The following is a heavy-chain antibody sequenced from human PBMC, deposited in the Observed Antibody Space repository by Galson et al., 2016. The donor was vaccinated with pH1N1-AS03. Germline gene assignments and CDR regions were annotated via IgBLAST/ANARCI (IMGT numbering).Heavy chain of an antibody. CDR2: IDWDDGT. CDR3: ARTLNYNTGLDV. CDR1: GFSLSTGGMR. D-gene: IGHD5-24*01. V-gene: IGHV2-70*04. J-gene: IGHJ6*02. Sequence: PALVKPTQTLTLTCTVSGFSLSTGGMRVSWIRQPPGKALEWLGRIDWDDGTFYSTSLKTRLTISKDTSKNQVVLTMTNMDPVDTGTYACARTLNYNTGLDVWGPGATVTVSS.